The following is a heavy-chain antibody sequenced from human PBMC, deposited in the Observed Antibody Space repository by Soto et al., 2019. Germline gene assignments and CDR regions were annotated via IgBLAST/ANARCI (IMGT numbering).Heavy chain of an antibody. D-gene: IGHD3-10*01. J-gene: IGHJ5*02. Sequence: TSETLSLTCTVSGGSISSGGYYWSWIRQHPGKGLEWLGYIYYSGSTYYNPSLKSRVTISVDTSKNQFSLKLSSVTAADTAVYYCARFYYGSGSYYKEGSNWFDPWGQGTLVTVSS. V-gene: IGHV4-31*03. CDR3: ARFYYGSGSYYKEGSNWFDP. CDR1: GGSISSGGYY. CDR2: IYYSGST.